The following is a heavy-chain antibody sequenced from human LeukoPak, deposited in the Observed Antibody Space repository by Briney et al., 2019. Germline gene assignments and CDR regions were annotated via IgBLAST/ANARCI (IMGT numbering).Heavy chain of an antibody. D-gene: IGHD6-13*01. CDR1: GGTFSSYA. CDR3: ASHSSSWYNQWVTFDY. J-gene: IGHJ4*02. V-gene: IGHV1-69*13. Sequence: SVKVSCKASGGTFSSYAISWVRQAPGQGLEWMGGIIPISGTANYAQKFQGRVTITADESTSTAYMELSSLRSEDTAVYYCASHSSSWYNQWVTFDYWGQGTLVTVSS. CDR2: IIPISGTA.